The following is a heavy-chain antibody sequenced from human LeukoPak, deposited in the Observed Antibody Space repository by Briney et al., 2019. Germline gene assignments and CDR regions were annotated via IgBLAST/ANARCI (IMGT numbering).Heavy chain of an antibody. D-gene: IGHD3-22*01. Sequence: PGRSLRLSCAASGFTFSRYWMSWVRQAPGKGLEWVGNIKQDGSAKYYVDSVKGRFTISRDNAKNSLYLQMNSLRAEDTAVYYCARADYYDTSGFFIDAFDIWGQGTMVTVSS. V-gene: IGHV3-7*04. CDR1: GFTFSRYW. CDR3: ARADYYDTSGFFIDAFDI. CDR2: IKQDGSAK. J-gene: IGHJ3*02.